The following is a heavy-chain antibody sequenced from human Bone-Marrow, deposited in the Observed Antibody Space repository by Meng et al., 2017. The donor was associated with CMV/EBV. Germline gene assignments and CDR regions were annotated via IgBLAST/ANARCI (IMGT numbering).Heavy chain of an antibody. CDR2: INWNGEIT. Sequence: FTFDDFGMSWVRQVPGQGLGWVSGINWNGEITGYAASVRGRFNVSRDNAKNSLYLQMNSLRVEDTALYYCAREGGDFWGGVAANWFDPWGQGALVTVSS. J-gene: IGHJ5*02. V-gene: IGHV3-20*03. CDR3: AREGGDFWGGVAANWFDP. D-gene: IGHD3-3*01. CDR1: FTFDDFG.